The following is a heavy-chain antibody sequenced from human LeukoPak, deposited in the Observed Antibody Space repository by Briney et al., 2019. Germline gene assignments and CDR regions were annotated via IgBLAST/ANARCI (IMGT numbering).Heavy chain of an antibody. V-gene: IGHV3-23*01. CDR2: ISGSGGST. Sequence: GGSLRLSCAASGFRFSSYAMFWVRQAPGKGLEWVSAISGSGGSTCYADSVKGRFTISRDNSKNTLYLLMNSLRAEDTAVYYCARPPNIAAAGQDWGQGTMVTVSS. CDR1: GFRFSSYA. CDR3: ARPPNIAAAGQD. D-gene: IGHD6-13*01. J-gene: IGHJ4*02.